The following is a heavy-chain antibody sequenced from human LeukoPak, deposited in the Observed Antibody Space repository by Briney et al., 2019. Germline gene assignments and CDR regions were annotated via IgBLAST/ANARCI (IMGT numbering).Heavy chain of an antibody. CDR3: AKEHSSGWPNLQS. Sequence: GGSLRLSCVVSGFTFNDFSVHWVRQAPGKGLEWVCVFGRKGTTQLYSDSVRGRFTVSSDRRKTSLYLQLSGLRTEDTALYYCAKEHSSGWPNLQSWGRGTLVSVFS. J-gene: IGHJ4*02. CDR2: FGRKGTTQ. V-gene: IGHV3-43*01. CDR1: GFTFNDFS. D-gene: IGHD6-19*01.